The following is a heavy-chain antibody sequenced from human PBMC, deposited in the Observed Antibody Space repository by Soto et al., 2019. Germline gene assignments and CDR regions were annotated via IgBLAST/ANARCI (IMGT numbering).Heavy chain of an antibody. CDR3: ARGIAVAGPTFGY. V-gene: IGHV3-30-3*01. Sequence: PGGFLRLSCAASGFTFSSYAMHWVRQAPGKGLEWVAVISYDGSNKYYADSVKGRFTISRDNSKNTLYLQMNSLRAEDTAVYYCARGIAVAGPTFGYWGQGTLVTVSS. D-gene: IGHD6-19*01. J-gene: IGHJ4*02. CDR2: ISYDGSNK. CDR1: GFTFSSYA.